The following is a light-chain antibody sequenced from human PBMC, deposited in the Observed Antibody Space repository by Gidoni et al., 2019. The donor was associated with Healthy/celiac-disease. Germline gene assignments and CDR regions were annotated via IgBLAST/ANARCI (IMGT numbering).Light chain of an antibody. V-gene: IGKV3-20*01. CDR3: QQYGSSPYT. CDR1: QSVSSSY. CDR2: GAS. Sequence: EIVLTPTPGTLSLPPGERATLSCRASQSVSSSYLAWYQQKPGQAPRLLIYGASSRATGIPHRFSGSGSGTDFTLTISRLEPEDFAVYYCQQYGSSPYTFGQGTKLEIK. J-gene: IGKJ2*01.